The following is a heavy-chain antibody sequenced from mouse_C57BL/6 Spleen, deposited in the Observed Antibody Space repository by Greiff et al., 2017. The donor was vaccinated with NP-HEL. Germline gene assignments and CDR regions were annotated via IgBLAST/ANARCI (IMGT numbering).Heavy chain of an antibody. CDR2: IDPETGGT. V-gene: IGHV1-15*01. D-gene: IGHD2-4*01. Sequence: QVQLQQSGAELVRPGASVTLSCKASGYTFTDYEMHWVKQTPVHGLEWIGAIDPETGGTAYNQKFKGKAILTADKSSSTAYMELRSLTSEDSAVYYCTRKVLRRAWFAYWGQGTLVTVSA. J-gene: IGHJ3*01. CDR3: TRKVLRRAWFAY. CDR1: GYTFTDYE.